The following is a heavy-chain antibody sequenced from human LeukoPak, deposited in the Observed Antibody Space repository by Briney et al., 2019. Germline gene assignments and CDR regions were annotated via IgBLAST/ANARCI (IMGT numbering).Heavy chain of an antibody. V-gene: IGHV3-30*18. CDR3: AKDRDSSSWLSPLDGMDV. Sequence: GGSLRLSCAASGFTFSSYGMHWVRQAPGKGLEWVAVISYDGSNKYYADSVKGRFTISRDNSKNTLYLQMNSLRAEGTAVYYCAKDRDSSSWLSPLDGMDVWGQGTTVTVSS. CDR2: ISYDGSNK. CDR1: GFTFSSYG. D-gene: IGHD6-13*01. J-gene: IGHJ6*02.